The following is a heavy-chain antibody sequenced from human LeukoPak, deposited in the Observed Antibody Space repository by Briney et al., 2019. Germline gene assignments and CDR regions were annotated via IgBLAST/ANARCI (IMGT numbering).Heavy chain of an antibody. CDR3: ARENVDSSSWYSGYYYGMDV. CDR2: ISAYNGNT. CDR1: GYTFTSYG. D-gene: IGHD6-13*01. V-gene: IGHV1-18*01. J-gene: IGHJ6*02. Sequence: GASVKVSCKASGYTFTSYGISWVRQAPGQGLEWMGWISAYNGNTNYAQKLQDRATMTTDTSTSTAYMELRSLRSDDTAVYYCARENVDSSSWYSGYYYGMDVWGQGTTVTVSS.